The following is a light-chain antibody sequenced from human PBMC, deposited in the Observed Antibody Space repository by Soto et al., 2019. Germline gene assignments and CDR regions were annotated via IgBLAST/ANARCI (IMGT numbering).Light chain of an antibody. V-gene: IGLV3-21*02. Sequence: SYELTQPPSVSVAPGQTARITCGGNNIGSKSVHWYQQKPGQAPVLVVYDDGDRPSGIPERFSGSTSGNTATLTISRVEAGNEADFYRQVWEYLGTGTRRTVL. CDR3: QVWEY. CDR2: DDG. CDR1: NIGSKS. J-gene: IGLJ1*01.